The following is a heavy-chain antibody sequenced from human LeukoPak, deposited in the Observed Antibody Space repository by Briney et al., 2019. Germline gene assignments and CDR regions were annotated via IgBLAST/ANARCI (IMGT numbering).Heavy chain of an antibody. CDR3: AKVKYYYDSSGYYLGY. J-gene: IGHJ4*02. CDR1: GFPFSSYA. Sequence: GGSLRLSCAASGFPFSSYAMSWVRQAPGKGLEWVSAISGSGGSTYYADSVKGRFTISRDNSKNTLYLQMNSLRAEDTAVYYCAKVKYYYDSSGYYLGYWGQGTLVTVSS. CDR2: ISGSGGST. V-gene: IGHV3-23*01. D-gene: IGHD3-22*01.